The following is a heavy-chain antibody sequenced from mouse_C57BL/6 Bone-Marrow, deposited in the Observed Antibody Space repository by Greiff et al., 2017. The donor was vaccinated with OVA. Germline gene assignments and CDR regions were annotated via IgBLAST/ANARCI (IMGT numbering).Heavy chain of an antibody. CDR3: ARGGLLWLRRRAMDY. CDR2: IDPSDSYT. J-gene: IGHJ4*01. CDR1: GYTFTSYW. D-gene: IGHD2-2*01. V-gene: IGHV1-50*01. Sequence: QVQLQQPGAELVKPGASVKLSCKASGYTFTSYWMQWVKQRPGQGLEWIGEIDPSDSYTNYNQKFKGKATLTVDTSSSTAYMQLSSLTSDDAAVYYCARGGLLWLRRRAMDYWGQGTSVTVSS.